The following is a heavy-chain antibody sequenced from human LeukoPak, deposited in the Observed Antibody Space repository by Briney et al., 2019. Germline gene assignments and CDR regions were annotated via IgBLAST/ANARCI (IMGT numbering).Heavy chain of an antibody. CDR1: GFTFSGSA. V-gene: IGHV3-73*01. Sequence: PGGSLRLSCAASGFTFSGSAMHWVRQASGKGREWVGRIRSKANSYATAYAASVKGRFTISRDDSKNTAYLQMNSLKTEDTAVYYCTRHDVFGYYYYMDVWAKGPRSPSP. D-gene: IGHD3-10*01. CDR3: TRHDVFGYYYYMDV. CDR2: IRSKANSYAT. J-gene: IGHJ6*03.